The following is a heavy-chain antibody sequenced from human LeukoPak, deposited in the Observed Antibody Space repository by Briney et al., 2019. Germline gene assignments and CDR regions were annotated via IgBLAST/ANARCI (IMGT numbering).Heavy chain of an antibody. CDR1: GGSISSGSYY. J-gene: IGHJ5*02. CDR3: ARARDGDFARWFDP. CDR2: IYTSGST. V-gene: IGHV4-61*02. Sequence: SQTLSLTCTVSGGSISSGSYYWSWIRQPAGKGLEWIGRIYTSGSTNYNPSLKSRVTISVDTSKNQFSLKLSSVTAADTAVYYCARARDGDFARWFDPWGQGTLVTVSS. D-gene: IGHD4-17*01.